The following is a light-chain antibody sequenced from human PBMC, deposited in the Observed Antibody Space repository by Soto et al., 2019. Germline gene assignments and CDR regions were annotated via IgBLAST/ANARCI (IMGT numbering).Light chain of an antibody. V-gene: IGLV1-51*01. CDR3: GTWDSSLNGVV. J-gene: IGLJ2*01. CDR1: XSNIENNY. CDR2: DNN. Sequence: QSVLTQPPSVSAAPGQKVTISCSGSXSNIENNYVSWYQQLPGTAPKLLIYDNNKRPSEIPDRFSGSKSGTSATLGITGLQTGDEADYHCGTWDSSLNGVVFGGGTKVTVL.